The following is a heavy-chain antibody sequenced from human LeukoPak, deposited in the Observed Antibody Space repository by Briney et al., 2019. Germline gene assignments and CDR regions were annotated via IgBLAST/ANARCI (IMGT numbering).Heavy chain of an antibody. CDR3: ARSGRDFDWLFDY. V-gene: IGHV1-69*13. CDR2: IIPIFGTA. J-gene: IGHJ4*02. D-gene: IGHD3-9*01. Sequence: SVKLSCKASGATFSSYAISWVRQAPGQGLEWMGGIIPIFGTANYAQKFQGRVTITADESTSTAYMELSSLRSEDTAVYYCARSGRDFDWLFDYWGQGTLVTVSS. CDR1: GATFSSYA.